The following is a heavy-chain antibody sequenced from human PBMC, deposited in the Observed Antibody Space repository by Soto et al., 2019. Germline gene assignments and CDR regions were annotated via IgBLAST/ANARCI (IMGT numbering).Heavy chain of an antibody. D-gene: IGHD6-13*01. CDR3: TTEPLSSSWSFDP. CDR1: GFTFSNAW. V-gene: IGHV3-15*01. CDR2: IKSKTDGGTT. J-gene: IGHJ5*02. Sequence: GGSLRFSCAASGFTFSNAWMSWVRQAPGKGLEWVGRIKSKTDGGTTDYAAPVKGRFTISRDDSKNTLYLQMNSLKTEDTAVYYCTTEPLSSSWSFDPWGQGTLVTVSS.